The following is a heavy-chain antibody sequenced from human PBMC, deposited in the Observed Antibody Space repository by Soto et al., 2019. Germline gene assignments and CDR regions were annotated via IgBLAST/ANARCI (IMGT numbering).Heavy chain of an antibody. CDR2: IIRIFGTP. D-gene: IGHD3-10*01. J-gene: IGHJ6*02. CDR3: ARQGSNDYYYYVMDV. V-gene: IGHV1-69*14. CDR1: GGTFSSYA. Sequence: QVQLVQSGAEVKKPGSSVKVSCKASGGTFSSYAINWVRQAPGQGLEWMGGIIRIFGTPDSAQRFQGRVTIPADKCSTTAYMKLSSLINEDTGIYYWARQGSNDYYYYVMDVWGQGTTVTVSS.